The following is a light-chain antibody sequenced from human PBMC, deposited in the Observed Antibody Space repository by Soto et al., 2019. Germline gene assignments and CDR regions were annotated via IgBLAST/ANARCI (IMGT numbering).Light chain of an antibody. Sequence: QSALTQPASVSGSPGQSITIYCTGTSNDVGGYNYVSWYQQHPGKAPKLMIYEVSNRPSGISHRFSGSKSGNTASLTISGLQAEDEADYYCSSYTTTSTVLFGGGTKLTVL. CDR1: SNDVGGYNY. J-gene: IGLJ2*01. CDR2: EVS. V-gene: IGLV2-14*01. CDR3: SSYTTTSTVL.